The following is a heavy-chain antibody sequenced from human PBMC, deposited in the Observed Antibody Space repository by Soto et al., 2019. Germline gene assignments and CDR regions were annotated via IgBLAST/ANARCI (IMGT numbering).Heavy chain of an antibody. D-gene: IGHD5-12*01. CDR3: ARPPRGVYDSGRLWEKFDY. V-gene: IGHV2-5*02. CDR1: GFSLSSIGMG. J-gene: IGHJ4*02. CDR2: IYWDDDK. Sequence: QITVKESGLTLVKPTETLTLTCTFSGFSLSSIGMGVGWIRQPPGNALEWLALIYWDDDKRYSPSLSSRLTITKAPSKNEVDLTTTTLDPVDAATYYCARPPRGVYDSGRLWEKFDYWGQGTLVTVSS.